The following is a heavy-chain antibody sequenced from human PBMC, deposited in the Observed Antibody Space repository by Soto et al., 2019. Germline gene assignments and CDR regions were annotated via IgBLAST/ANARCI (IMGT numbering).Heavy chain of an antibody. CDR3: ARTTRSYYYYYGMDV. CDR2: ISSSSSYI. Sequence: PGGSLRLSCAASGFTFSSYSMNWVRQAPGKGLEWVSSISSSSSYIYYADSVKGRFTISRDNAKNSLYLQMNSLRAEDTAVYYCARTTRSYYYYYGMDVWGQWTTVTVSS. J-gene: IGHJ6*02. V-gene: IGHV3-21*01. D-gene: IGHD1-26*01. CDR1: GFTFSSYS.